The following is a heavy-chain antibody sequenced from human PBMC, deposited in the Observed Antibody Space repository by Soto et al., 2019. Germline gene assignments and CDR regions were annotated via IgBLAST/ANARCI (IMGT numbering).Heavy chain of an antibody. CDR2: INAGNGNT. Sequence: GGSVKGSCQASGYTLTSYAMHLVRPGPRQKVEGMGWINAGNGNTKYSQKFQGRVTITRDTSASTAYMELSSLRSEDTAVYYCARRPRYDFWSGPPAGMDVWGQGTTVTVSS. J-gene: IGHJ6*02. D-gene: IGHD3-3*01. CDR3: ARRPRYDFWSGPPAGMDV. V-gene: IGHV1-3*01. CDR1: GYTLTSYA.